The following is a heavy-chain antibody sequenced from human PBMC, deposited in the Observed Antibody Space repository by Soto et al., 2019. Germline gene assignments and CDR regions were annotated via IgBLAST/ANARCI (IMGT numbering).Heavy chain of an antibody. J-gene: IGHJ3*02. CDR1: GGSISRGYYY. CDR2: IYYSGST. V-gene: IGHV4-31*03. CDR3: ASVVTATPDAFDI. Sequence: SETLSLTCSVSGGSISRGYYYWSWIRQHPGKGLEWIGYIYYSGSTYYNPSLKSRVTISVDTSKNQFSLKLSSVTAADTAVYYCASVVTATPDAFDIWGQGTMVTVSS. D-gene: IGHD2-21*02.